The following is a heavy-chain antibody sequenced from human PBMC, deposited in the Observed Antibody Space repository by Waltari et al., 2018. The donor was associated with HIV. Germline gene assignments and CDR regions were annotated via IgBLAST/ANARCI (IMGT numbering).Heavy chain of an antibody. CDR2: INTNTGNP. CDR1: GYPFINYA. V-gene: IGHV7-4-1*02. Sequence: QVQLVQSGSELKKPGASVNVFCKASGYPFINYALNWFRPAPGQGLEWMGWINTNTGNPTYAQGFTGRFVFSLDTSVRTAYLQISSLKAEDTAVYYCARGSYCGGDCYSGGDWFDPWGQGTLVTVSS. D-gene: IGHD2-21*02. CDR3: ARGSYCGGDCYSGGDWFDP. J-gene: IGHJ5*02.